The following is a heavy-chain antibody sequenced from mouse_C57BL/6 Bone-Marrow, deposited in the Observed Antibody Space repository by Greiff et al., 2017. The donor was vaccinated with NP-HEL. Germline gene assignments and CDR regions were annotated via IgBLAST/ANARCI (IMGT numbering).Heavy chain of an antibody. CDR1: GYTFTSYW. CDR3: ARRRQLRLPYYFDY. CDR2: IDPSDSYT. V-gene: IGHV1-69*01. J-gene: IGHJ2*01. D-gene: IGHD3-2*02. Sequence: VQLQQPGAELVMPGASVKLSCKASGYTFTSYWMHWVKQRPGQGLEWIGEIDPSDSYTNYNQKFKGKSTLTVDKSSSTAYMQLSSLTSEDSAVYYCARRRQLRLPYYFDYWGQGTTLTVSS.